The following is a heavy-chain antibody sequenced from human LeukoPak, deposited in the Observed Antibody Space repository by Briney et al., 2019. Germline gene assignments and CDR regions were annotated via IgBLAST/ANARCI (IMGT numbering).Heavy chain of an antibody. CDR2: IIPIFGTA. J-gene: IGHJ4*02. CDR3: ASWWRLEGRDGYNYEFGY. CDR1: GGTFSSYA. D-gene: IGHD5-24*01. Sequence: VASVKVSCKASGGTFSSYAISWVRQAPGQGLEWMGGIIPIFGTANYAQKFQGRVTITTDESTSTAYMELSSLRSEDTAVYYCASWWRLEGRDGYNYEFGYSGQGTLVTVSS. V-gene: IGHV1-69*05.